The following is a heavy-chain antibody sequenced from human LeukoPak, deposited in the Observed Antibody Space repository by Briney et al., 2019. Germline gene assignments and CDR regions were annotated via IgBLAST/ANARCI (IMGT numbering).Heavy chain of an antibody. J-gene: IGHJ4*02. V-gene: IGHV3-23*01. CDR2: ISGSGGST. CDR1: GFTFSSYA. D-gene: IGHD3-22*01. Sequence: GGSLRLSCAASGFTFSSYAISWVRQAPGKGLEVVSAISGSGGSTYYADSVKGRFTISRDNSKNTLYLQMNSLRAEDTAVYYCAKGRLYDSSGYYSRYFDYWGQGTLVTVSS. CDR3: AKGRLYDSSGYYSRYFDY.